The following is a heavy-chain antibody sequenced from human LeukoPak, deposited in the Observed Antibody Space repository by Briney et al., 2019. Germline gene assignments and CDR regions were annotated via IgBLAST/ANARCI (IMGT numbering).Heavy chain of an antibody. V-gene: IGHV3-7*02. CDR3: ARGYYDNSGKNQVGGIFDY. CDR2: IKQDGSEK. J-gene: IGHJ4*02. CDR1: GFTFSSYW. D-gene: IGHD3-22*01. Sequence: PGGSLRLSCAASGFTFSSYWMSWVRLAPGKGLEWVANIKQDGSEKYYVGSVKGRFTISRDNAKNSLYLQMNSLRAEDTAVYYSARGYYDNSGKNQVGGIFDYWGQGTLVTVSS.